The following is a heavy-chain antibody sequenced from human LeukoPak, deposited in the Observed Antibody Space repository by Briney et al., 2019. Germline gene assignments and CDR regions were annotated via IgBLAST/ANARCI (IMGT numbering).Heavy chain of an antibody. J-gene: IGHJ4*02. Sequence: GGSLRLSCAASGFTFSSYGMNWVRQAPGKGLEWVSVIYSGGSTYYADSVKGRFTISRDNSKNTLYLQMNSLRAEDTAVYYCARGRGGFDYWGQGTLVTVSS. D-gene: IGHD3-16*01. CDR1: GFTFSSYG. V-gene: IGHV3-66*01. CDR3: ARGRGGFDY. CDR2: IYSGGST.